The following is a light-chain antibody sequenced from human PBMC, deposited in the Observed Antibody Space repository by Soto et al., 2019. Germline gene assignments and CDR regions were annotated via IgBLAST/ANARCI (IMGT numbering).Light chain of an antibody. CDR1: QSISSY. J-gene: IGKJ5*01. Sequence: DIQMTQSASSLSASVGDTVTITCGASQSISSYLNWYQQKPGKAPKLLIYAASSLQSGVPSRFSGSGAGTDFTLTISSLQPEDFATYYCQQSYSTPITFGQGTRLEIK. CDR2: AAS. CDR3: QQSYSTPIT. V-gene: IGKV1-39*01.